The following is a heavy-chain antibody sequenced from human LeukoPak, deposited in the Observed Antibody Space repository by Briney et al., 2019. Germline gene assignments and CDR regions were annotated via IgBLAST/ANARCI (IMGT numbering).Heavy chain of an antibody. Sequence: PSETLSLTCAVYGGFFSGYYWSWIRQPPGKGLEWIGEINHSGSTNYNPSLKSRVTISVDTSKNQFSLKLSSVTAADTAVYYCARAHGSSSRIYYYYYMDVWGKGTTVTVSS. CDR1: GGFFSGYY. J-gene: IGHJ6*03. CDR3: ARAHGSSSRIYYYYYMDV. CDR2: INHSGST. V-gene: IGHV4-34*01. D-gene: IGHD6-6*01.